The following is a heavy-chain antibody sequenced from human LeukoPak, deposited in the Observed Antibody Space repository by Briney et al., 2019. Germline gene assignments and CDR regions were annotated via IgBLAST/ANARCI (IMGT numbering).Heavy chain of an antibody. J-gene: IGHJ5*02. D-gene: IGHD7-27*01. CDR1: GGSISSGDYY. CDR3: ARGGDRGP. V-gene: IGHV4-30-4*01. CDR2: IYYSGST. Sequence: PSETLSLTCAVSGGSISSGDYYWSWIRQPPGKGLEWIGYIYYSGSTYYNPSLKSRVTISVNTSKNQFSLKLSSVTAADTAVYYCARGGDRGPWGQGTLVTVSS.